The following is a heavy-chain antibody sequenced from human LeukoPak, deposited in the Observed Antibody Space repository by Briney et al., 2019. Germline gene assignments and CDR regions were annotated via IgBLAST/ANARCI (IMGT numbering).Heavy chain of an antibody. CDR3: ARHQGVDTAMVPFDY. D-gene: IGHD5-18*01. V-gene: IGHV5-51*01. CDR2: IYPGDSDT. Sequence: AGESLKISCKGSGYSFTSYWIALVRQMPGKGLEWMGVIYPGDSDTRYDPSFQGQVTISADKSISTAYLQWSSLKASDTAMYYCARHQGVDTAMVPFDYWGQGTLVTVSS. CDR1: GYSFTSYW. J-gene: IGHJ4*02.